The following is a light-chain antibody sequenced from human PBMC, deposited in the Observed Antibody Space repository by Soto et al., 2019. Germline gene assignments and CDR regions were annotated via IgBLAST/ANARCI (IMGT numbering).Light chain of an antibody. CDR3: QQSYNTPYT. CDR1: QSISSY. CDR2: AAS. J-gene: IGKJ2*01. Sequence: DIQMTQSPSSLSASVGDRVTITCLASQSISSYLNWYQQKPGKAPKLLIYAASSLQSGVPSRFSASGSGTDFTLTISSLQPEDFATYYYQQSYNTPYTFGQGTKLEIK. V-gene: IGKV1-39*01.